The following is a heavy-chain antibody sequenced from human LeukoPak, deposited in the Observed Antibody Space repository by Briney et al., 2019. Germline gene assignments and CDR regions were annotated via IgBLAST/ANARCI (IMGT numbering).Heavy chain of an antibody. J-gene: IGHJ4*02. CDR3: ARLDASGLDY. V-gene: IGHV3-74*01. CDR2: INTDGSST. D-gene: IGHD6-19*01. CDR1: GFIFSSYW. Sequence: GGSLRLSCAASGFIFSSYWMHWVRHAPGKGLAWVSRINTDGSSTSYADSVKGRFTISRDNAKNTLYLQMNSLRAEDTAVYYCARLDASGLDYWGQGTLVTVSS.